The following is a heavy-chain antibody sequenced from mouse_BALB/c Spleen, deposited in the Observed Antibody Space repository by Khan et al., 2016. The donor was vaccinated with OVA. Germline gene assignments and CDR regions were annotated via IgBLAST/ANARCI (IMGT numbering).Heavy chain of an antibody. Sequence: VQLQESGAELVKAGASVKMSCKASGYTFTSYWMHWVKQRLGQGLEWFAETNPTNGRTYYNEKFKSKATRTVDKSSSTAYMLLSGPTFEDSAVYYCARSKKRVATYFDYWGQGTTLTGSS. J-gene: IGHJ2*01. V-gene: IGHV1S81*02. CDR1: GYTFTSYW. CDR3: ARSKKRVATYFDY. CDR2: TNPTNGRT. D-gene: IGHD1-1*01.